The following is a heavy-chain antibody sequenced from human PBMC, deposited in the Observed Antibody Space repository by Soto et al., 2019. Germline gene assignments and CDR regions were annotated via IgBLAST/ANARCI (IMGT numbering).Heavy chain of an antibody. V-gene: IGHV3-23*01. CDR2: ISGSGGST. CDR1: GVTFSGYA. CDR3: AYSSTPFDY. D-gene: IGHD6-13*01. Sequence: GGSLRLSWAAAGVTFSGYAMSWVRQAPGKGLEWVSAISGSGGSTYYADSVKGRFTISRDNSKNTLYLQMNSLRAEDTAVYYCAYSSTPFDYWGQGTLVTVSS. J-gene: IGHJ4*02.